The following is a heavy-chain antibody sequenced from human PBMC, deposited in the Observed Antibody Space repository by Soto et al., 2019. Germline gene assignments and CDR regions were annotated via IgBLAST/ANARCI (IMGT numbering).Heavy chain of an antibody. V-gene: IGHV3-23*01. CDR1: GFNVGAFA. CDR3: TRETVAGITGLDY. J-gene: IGHJ4*02. CDR2: ISVSDAFI. Sequence: GGSLRLAXAASGFNVGAFAVNWVRQPPGKGLECVSGISVSDAFIYYADSVRGRFSISRDASENFLYLQMNSLRVDDTGLYYCTRETVAGITGLDYWGPGTLVTVSS. D-gene: IGHD1-20*01.